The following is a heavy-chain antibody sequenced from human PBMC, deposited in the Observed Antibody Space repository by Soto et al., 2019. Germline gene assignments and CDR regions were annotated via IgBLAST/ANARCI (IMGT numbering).Heavy chain of an antibody. V-gene: IGHV4-39*01. CDR2: VYYTGFA. Sequence: SETLSLTCTVSGDSISSSYYWGWVRQPPGKGLECIGAVYYTGFAYYNPSLKSRLTISLDTSKNQFSLRLSSVTAADTAIYYCARLPVVVIALGYFDPWGPGTLVTVSS. J-gene: IGHJ5*02. CDR1: GDSISSSYY. D-gene: IGHD2-21*01. CDR3: ARLPVVVIALGYFDP.